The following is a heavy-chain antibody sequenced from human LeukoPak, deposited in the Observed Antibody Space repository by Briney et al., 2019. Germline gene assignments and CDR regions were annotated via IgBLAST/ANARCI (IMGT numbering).Heavy chain of an antibody. V-gene: IGHV1-2*02. CDR2: INPNSGGT. D-gene: IGHD3-22*01. CDR1: GYTFTSYY. Sequence: ASVKVSCKAAGYTFTSYYMHWGRQAPGQGGEGMGWINPNSGGTNYAQKFQGRGTMTRDTAISTAYMELSRLRSDDTAVYYCARDRGYDSSGYQYYFDYWGQGTLVTVSS. CDR3: ARDRGYDSSGYQYYFDY. J-gene: IGHJ4*02.